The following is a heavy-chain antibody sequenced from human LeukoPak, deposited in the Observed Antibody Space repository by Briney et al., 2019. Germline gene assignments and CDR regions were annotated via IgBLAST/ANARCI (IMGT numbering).Heavy chain of an antibody. D-gene: IGHD2-15*01. Sequence: PSETLSLTCAVYGGSFSGYYWSWIREPPGKGLEWIAEINHSGSTNYNPSLKSRVTISVDTSKNQFSLKLSSVTAADTAVYYCARLVTGYCSGGSCFFGLIATPNWFDPWGQGTLVTVSS. CDR2: INHSGST. CDR3: ARLVTGYCSGGSCFFGLIATPNWFDP. J-gene: IGHJ5*02. V-gene: IGHV4-34*01. CDR1: GGSFSGYY.